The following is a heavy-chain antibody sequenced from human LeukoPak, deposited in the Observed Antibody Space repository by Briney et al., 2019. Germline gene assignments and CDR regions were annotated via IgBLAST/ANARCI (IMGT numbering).Heavy chain of an antibody. Sequence: EWVSSITSSCNSQDYIDSVKGRFAISRDNTKNSLFLQMNNLRAEDTAIYFCARHRYYFDYWGQGALVTVSS. CDR2: ITSSCNSQ. D-gene: IGHD1-14*01. V-gene: IGHV3-21*01. J-gene: IGHJ4*02. CDR3: ARHRYYFDY.